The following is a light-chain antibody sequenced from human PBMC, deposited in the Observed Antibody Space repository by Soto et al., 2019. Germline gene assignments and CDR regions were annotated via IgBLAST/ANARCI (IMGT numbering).Light chain of an antibody. V-gene: IGKV4-1*01. CDR1: QSVLYSSNNRNY. J-gene: IGKJ4*01. CDR2: WAS. CDR3: QQYYNTPLT. Sequence: DILMTQSPYSLSVSLGERVTISCKSSQSVLYSSNNRNYLGWFQQKPGQPPNLLIYWASTRESGVPDRFSGSGSGTDFTLTINTLQAEDVAVYYCQQYYNTPLTFGGGTKVDIK.